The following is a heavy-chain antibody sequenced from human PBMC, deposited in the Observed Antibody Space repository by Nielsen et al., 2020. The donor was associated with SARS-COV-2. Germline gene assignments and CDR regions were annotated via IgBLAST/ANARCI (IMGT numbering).Heavy chain of an antibody. CDR3: ATGFDY. CDR2: INPNTGDA. V-gene: IGHV1-2*06. Sequence: ASVKVSCKTSGYTFNNHDINWVRQAAGQGLEWMGRINPNTGDALYSQMLQGRVTLTRDTSIATVFMEWKWLRFDDTAVYFCATGFDYWGQGTQITVS. CDR1: GYTFNNHD. J-gene: IGHJ4*02.